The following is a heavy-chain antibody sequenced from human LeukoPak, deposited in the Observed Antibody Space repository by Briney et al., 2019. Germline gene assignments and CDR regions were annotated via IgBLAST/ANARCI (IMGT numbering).Heavy chain of an antibody. CDR2: ISYDGSNK. J-gene: IGHJ4*02. CDR1: GFTFSSYA. CDR3: AKDQRWESPHYLDS. V-gene: IGHV3-30-3*01. Sequence: GGSLRLSCAASGFTFSSYAMHWVRQAPGKGLEWVAVISYDGSNKYYADSVRGRFTISRDNSKNTLYVQMNSLRDEDTALYYCAKDQRWESPHYLDSWGQGTLVTVSS. D-gene: IGHD1-26*01.